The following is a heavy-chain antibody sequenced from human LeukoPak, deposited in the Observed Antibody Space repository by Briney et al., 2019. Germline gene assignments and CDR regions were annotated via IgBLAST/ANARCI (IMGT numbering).Heavy chain of an antibody. J-gene: IGHJ4*02. V-gene: IGHV4-31*03. CDR1: GGSISSGTYY. CDR2: IQKSGST. CDR3: VRDLRANYFDY. Sequence: SETLSLTCTVSGGSISSGTYYWRWIRQLPGLGLEWIGYIQKSGSTYYRPSLQSRVTISVDTSKNQFSLKLSSVTAADTAVYYCVRDLRANYFDYWGQGILVTVSS.